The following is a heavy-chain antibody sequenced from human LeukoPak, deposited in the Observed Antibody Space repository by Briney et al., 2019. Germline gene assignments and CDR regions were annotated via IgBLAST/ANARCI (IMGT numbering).Heavy chain of an antibody. V-gene: IGHV4-38-2*02. CDR3: VRDVGQLRSDY. CDR1: SYSISNDYF. CDR2: ISHSGNT. D-gene: IGHD2-2*01. Sequence: SETLSLTCVVSSYSISNDYFWGWIRQVPGKGLEWIGTISHSGNTYYKPSLKSRVTISLDTSKNQFSLKLSSVTAADTAVYYCVRDVGQLRSDYWGQGTLVTVSS. J-gene: IGHJ4*02.